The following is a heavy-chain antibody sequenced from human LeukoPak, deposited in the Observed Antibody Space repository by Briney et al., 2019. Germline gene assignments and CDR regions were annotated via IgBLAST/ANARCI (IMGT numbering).Heavy chain of an antibody. D-gene: IGHD3-10*01. V-gene: IGHV1-69*05. J-gene: IGHJ3*02. Sequence: ASVKVSCKASGGTSSSYAISWVRQAPGQGLGWMGGIIPIFGTANYAQKFQGRVTITTDESTSTAYMELSSLRSEDTAVYYCASKADVLLESLGAFDIWGQGTMVTVSS. CDR3: ASKADVLLESLGAFDI. CDR2: IIPIFGTA. CDR1: GGTSSSYA.